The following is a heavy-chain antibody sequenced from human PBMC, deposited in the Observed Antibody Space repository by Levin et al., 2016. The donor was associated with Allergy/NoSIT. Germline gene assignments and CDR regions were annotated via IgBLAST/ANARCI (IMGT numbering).Heavy chain of an antibody. V-gene: IGHV3-33*01. D-gene: IGHD6-13*01. CDR3: ARDYSSSRFQFDP. Sequence: WIREPPGKGLEWVAVIWYDGSNKYYADSVKGRFTISRDNSKNTLYLQMNSLRAEDTAVYYCARDYSSSRFQFDPWGQGTLVTVSS. CDR2: IWYDGSNK. J-gene: IGHJ5*02.